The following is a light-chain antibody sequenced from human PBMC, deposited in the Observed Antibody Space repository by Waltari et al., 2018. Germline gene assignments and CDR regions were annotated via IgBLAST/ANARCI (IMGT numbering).Light chain of an antibody. CDR2: KDS. J-gene: IGLJ3*02. CDR3: QSSDSSGTWV. V-gene: IGLV3-25*03. CDR1: ALATQY. Sequence: SSELTQPPSLSVSPGQTAKITCSGEALATQYTYWYQQKSGQAPVLLIYKDSERPSMIAERFSGASSGTTVTLTISGVQAEDEADYFCQSSDSSGTWVFGGGTKLTVL.